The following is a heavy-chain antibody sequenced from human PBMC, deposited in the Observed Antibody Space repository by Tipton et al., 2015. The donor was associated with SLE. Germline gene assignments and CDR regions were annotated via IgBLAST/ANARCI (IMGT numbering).Heavy chain of an antibody. Sequence: TLSLTCTVSGGSISDYYWSWIRQPPGKGLEWIGYIYYSGNTNYNPSLRGRITTSVDTSKNQFSLKLTSVTAADTAVYYCARHRWRWNDAFDIWGQGTMVTVSS. CDR3: ARHRWRWNDAFDI. CDR1: GGSISDYY. J-gene: IGHJ3*02. D-gene: IGHD5-24*01. CDR2: IYYSGNT. V-gene: IGHV4-59*08.